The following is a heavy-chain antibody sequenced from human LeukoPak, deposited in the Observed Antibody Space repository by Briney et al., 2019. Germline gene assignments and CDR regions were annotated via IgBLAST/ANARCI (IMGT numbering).Heavy chain of an antibody. Sequence: SVKVSCKASGGTFISYAISWVRQAPGQGLEWMGGIIPIFGTANYAQKFQGRVTITADESTSTAYMELSSLRSEDTAVYYCASLGYCSSTSCPPPFDPWGQGTLVTVSS. D-gene: IGHD2-2*01. CDR3: ASLGYCSSTSCPPPFDP. CDR2: IIPIFGTA. CDR1: GGTFISYA. J-gene: IGHJ5*02. V-gene: IGHV1-69*13.